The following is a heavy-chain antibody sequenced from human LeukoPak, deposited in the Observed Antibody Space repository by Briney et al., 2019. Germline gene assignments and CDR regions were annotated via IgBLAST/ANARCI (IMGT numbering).Heavy chain of an antibody. J-gene: IGHJ4*02. CDR2: AGWAGGTT. CDR1: GFNFDRYT. V-gene: IGHV3-43*01. CDR3: VRNLAVAGTCFDS. D-gene: IGHD6-19*01. Sequence: GGSLRLSCATSGFNFDRYTIHWVRQAPGKGLEWVSLAGWAGGTTYYSDSVRGRFTISRDNAESSLFLQMNSLRAEDTAVYYCVRNLAVAGTCFDSWGQGTLVTVSS.